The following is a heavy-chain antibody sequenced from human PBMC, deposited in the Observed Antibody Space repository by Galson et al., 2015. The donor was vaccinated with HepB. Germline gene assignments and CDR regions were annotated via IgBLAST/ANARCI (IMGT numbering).Heavy chain of an antibody. CDR1: GFTFSSYS. Sequence: SLRLSCAASGFTFSSYSMNWVRQAPGKGLEWVSYISSSSSTIYYADSVKGRFTISRDNAKNSLYLQMNSLRAEDTAVYYCARDGDTYSGYDWSGDLFDYWGQGTLVTVSS. CDR2: ISSSSSTI. CDR3: ARDGDTYSGYDWSGDLFDY. D-gene: IGHD5-12*01. J-gene: IGHJ4*02. V-gene: IGHV3-48*01.